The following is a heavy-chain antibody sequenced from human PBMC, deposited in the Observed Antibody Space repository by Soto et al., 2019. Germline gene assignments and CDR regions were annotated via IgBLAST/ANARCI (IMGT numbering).Heavy chain of an antibody. V-gene: IGHV1-58*02. CDR3: AAVGTAYYYMDV. CDR2: IVVGSGNT. CDR1: GFTFTSSA. Sequence: QMQLVQSGPEVKKPGTSVKVSCKASGFTFTSSAMPWVRQARGQRLEWIGWIVVGSGNTNYAQKFQERVTITRDMSTSTAYMELSSLRSEDTAVYYCAAVGTAYYYMDVWGKGTTVTVSS. J-gene: IGHJ6*03. D-gene: IGHD7-27*01.